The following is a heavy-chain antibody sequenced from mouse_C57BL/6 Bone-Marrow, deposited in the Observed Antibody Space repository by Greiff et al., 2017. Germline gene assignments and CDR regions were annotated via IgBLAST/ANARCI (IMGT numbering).Heavy chain of an antibody. CDR2: IYWDADT. Sequence: QVTLIESGPGILQSSQTLSLTCSFSGFSLSTSGMGVSWIRQPSGPGLEWLAHIYWDADTRSYPSLKRRLTISKDTARHQVFLKITSVDTADTATYYCALVGNYLYYYAMDYWGQGTSVTVSS. CDR1: GFSLSTSGMG. V-gene: IGHV8-12*01. D-gene: IGHD2-1*01. J-gene: IGHJ4*01. CDR3: ALVGNYLYYYAMDY.